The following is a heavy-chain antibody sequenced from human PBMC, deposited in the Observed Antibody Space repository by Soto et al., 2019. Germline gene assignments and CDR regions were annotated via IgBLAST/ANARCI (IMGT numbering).Heavy chain of an antibody. V-gene: IGHV3-43*01. CDR3: AKDIAASGWYSLDY. J-gene: IGHJ4*02. CDR1: GFTFDDYT. CDR2: ISWDGGST. Sequence: EVQLVESGGVVVQPGGSLRLSCAASGFTFDDYTMHWVRQAPGKGLEWVYLISWDGGSTYYADSVKGRFTISRDNSKNSLYLQMNSLRTEDTALYYCAKDIAASGWYSLDYWGQGTLVTVSS. D-gene: IGHD6-19*01.